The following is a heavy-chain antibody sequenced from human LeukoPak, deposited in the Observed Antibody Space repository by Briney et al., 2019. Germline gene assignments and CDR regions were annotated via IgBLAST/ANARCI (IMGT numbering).Heavy chain of an antibody. CDR2: INHSGST. CDR3: ARKGTYYYGTRD. Sequence: SETLSLTCAVYGGSFSGYYWSWIRQPPGKGLEWIGEINHSGSTNYNPSLKSRVTISVDTSKNQFSLKLSSVTAADTAVYYCARKGTYYYGTRDWGQGTLVTVSS. V-gene: IGHV4-34*01. D-gene: IGHD3-10*01. CDR1: GGSFSGYY. J-gene: IGHJ4*02.